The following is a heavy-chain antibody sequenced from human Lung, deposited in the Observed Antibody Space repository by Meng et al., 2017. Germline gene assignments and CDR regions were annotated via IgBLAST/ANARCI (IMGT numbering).Heavy chain of an antibody. CDR3: ARDEDISAAGKLFGDY. V-gene: IGHV1-2*06. J-gene: IGHJ4*02. D-gene: IGHD6-13*01. CDR2: INPKSGDT. Sequence: QVSCGPAGAAVTSPGASVQVSCKASGSTFPDYWLHWVRRAPGQGLEWMGRINPKSGDTHYAQRFQGRVTMTGDTSISTAYMELSGLRSDDTAMYYCARDEDISAAGKLFGDYWGQGTLVTVSS. CDR1: GSTFPDYW.